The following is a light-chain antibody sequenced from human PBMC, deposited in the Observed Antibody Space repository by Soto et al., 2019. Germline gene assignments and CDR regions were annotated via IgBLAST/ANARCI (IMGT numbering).Light chain of an antibody. CDR3: QQYGSYSQG. Sequence: IQMTQSPSTLSASVGDRVTITCLASQSISRLLAWYQQKPGKAPKLLIYDDSNLVSGVPSRFSGSGSGTDFTLTISSLQPDDFATYYCQQYGSYSQGFGGGTKVEIK. CDR2: DDS. J-gene: IGKJ4*02. CDR1: QSISRL. V-gene: IGKV1-5*01.